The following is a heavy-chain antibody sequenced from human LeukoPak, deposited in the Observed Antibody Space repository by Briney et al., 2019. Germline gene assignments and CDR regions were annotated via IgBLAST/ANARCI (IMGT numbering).Heavy chain of an antibody. J-gene: IGHJ4*02. CDR3: ARDSAYYFDY. Sequence: ASVTVSCTASGGTFSSYAISWVRQAPGQGLEWMGWISAYNGNTNYAQKLQGRVTMTTDASTSTAYMELRSLRSDDTAVYYCARDSAYYFDYWGQGTLVTVSS. V-gene: IGHV1-18*01. CDR1: GGTFSSYA. CDR2: ISAYNGNT.